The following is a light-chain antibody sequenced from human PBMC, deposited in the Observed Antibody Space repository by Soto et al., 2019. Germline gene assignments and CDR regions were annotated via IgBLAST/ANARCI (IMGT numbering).Light chain of an antibody. V-gene: IGLV2-14*03. CDR1: SSDVGFYNY. J-gene: IGLJ2*01. CDR2: DVS. CDR3: NSYTSSSTVV. Sequence: QSVLTQPASVSGSPGQSITISCTGTSSDVGFYNYVSWYQQHPAKAPKLMIYDVSNRPSGVSNRFSGSKSGNMASLTISGLQAEDEADYYCNSYTSSSTVVFGGGTKLTVL.